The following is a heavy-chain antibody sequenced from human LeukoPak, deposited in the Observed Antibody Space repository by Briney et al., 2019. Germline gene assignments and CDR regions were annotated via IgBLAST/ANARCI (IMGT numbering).Heavy chain of an antibody. J-gene: IGHJ4*02. CDR3: ARDWEAYY. V-gene: IGHV4-39*07. CDR1: GGSISSGTYY. Sequence: SETLSLTCTVSGGSISSGTYYWAWIRQPPGKGLEWIGTTYHSGSTYYNPSLKSRVTISVDTSKNQFSLNLTSLTAADTAVYYCARDWEAYYWGQGTLVTVSS. D-gene: IGHD1-26*01. CDR2: TYHSGST.